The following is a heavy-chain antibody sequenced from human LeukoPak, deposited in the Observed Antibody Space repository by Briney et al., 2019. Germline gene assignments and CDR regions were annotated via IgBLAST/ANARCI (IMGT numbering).Heavy chain of an antibody. J-gene: IGHJ5*02. CDR1: AXSISSYH. V-gene: IGHV4-59*01. CDR2: ISYSGST. CDR3: ARDYDILTGGGWFDP. D-gene: IGHD3-9*01. Sequence: SETLSLTCIVSAXSISSYHWICIRQPPGKGLEGLAYISYSGSTNYNPSLSSRVTISVDTSKNQFSLKLSSMAAADTAVYYCARDYDILTGGGWFDPWGQGTLVTVSS.